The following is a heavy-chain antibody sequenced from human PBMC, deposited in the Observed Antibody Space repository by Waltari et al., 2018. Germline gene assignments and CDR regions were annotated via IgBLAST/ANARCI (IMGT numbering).Heavy chain of an antibody. CDR1: GHTFSGDY. D-gene: IGHD3-3*01. CDR2: ISPKRGTT. V-gene: IGHV1-2*06. J-gene: IGHJ6*03. Sequence: VHLVQSGDEVKEPGASVKVSCKASGHTFSGDYIHWVRQAPGQGLECMERISPKRGTTNYAQKFQGRVTMTRDTSISTAYMDVNRLRSDDTAVYYCARCRYLEEYYYVDIWGKGTTVTVSS. CDR3: ARCRYLEEYYYVDI.